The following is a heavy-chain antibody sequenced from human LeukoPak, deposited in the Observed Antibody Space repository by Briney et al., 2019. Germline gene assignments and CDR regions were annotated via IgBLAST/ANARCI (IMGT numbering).Heavy chain of an antibody. CDR3: AADYNWNLDYYYYYGMDV. Sequence: GTSVKVSFKASGFTFSTSAMQGGRQARGQSPWWVGWVAVGSGNTNYAQKFQERVTITRDMSTSTAYMELSSLRSEDTAVYYCAADYNWNLDYYYYYGMDVWGLGTTVTVSS. V-gene: IGHV1-58*02. CDR1: GFTFSTSA. CDR2: VAVGSGNT. D-gene: IGHD1-20*01. J-gene: IGHJ6*02.